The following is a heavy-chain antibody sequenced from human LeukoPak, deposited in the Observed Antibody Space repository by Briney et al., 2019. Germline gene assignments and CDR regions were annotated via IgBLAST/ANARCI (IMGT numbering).Heavy chain of an antibody. V-gene: IGHV4-39*07. CDR2: IYHSGST. CDR1: GGSISSSSYY. D-gene: IGHD2-15*01. Sequence: SETLSLTCTVSGGSISSSSYYWGWIRQPXGKGLEWIGGIYHSGSTNYNPSLKSRVTISVDKSKNQFSLKLSSVTAADTAVYYCARVVVVVATPVKYFDYWGQGTLVTVSS. CDR3: ARVVVVVATPVKYFDY. J-gene: IGHJ4*02.